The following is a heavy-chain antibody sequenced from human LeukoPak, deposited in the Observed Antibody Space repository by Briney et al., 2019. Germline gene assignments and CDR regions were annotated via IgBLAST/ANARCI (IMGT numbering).Heavy chain of an antibody. Sequence: PSETLSLTCTVSGYSITTNYWAWLRQSPGTGLEWIGSVYHNGETYYNPSLKSRVIISVDTSKNEFSLRLTSVTAADTAVYYCVTPRSWELSDMAVWGKGTTVIVSS. CDR2: VYHNGET. V-gene: IGHV4-38-2*02. CDR1: GYSITTNY. CDR3: VTPRSWELSDMAV. D-gene: IGHD1-26*01. J-gene: IGHJ6*03.